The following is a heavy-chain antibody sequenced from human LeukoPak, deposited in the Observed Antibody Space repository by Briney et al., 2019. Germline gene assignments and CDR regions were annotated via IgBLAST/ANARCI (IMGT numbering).Heavy chain of an antibody. CDR2: ISTSSSYI. V-gene: IGHV3-21*06. J-gene: IGHJ4*02. Sequence: GGSLRLSCTASGFTLRSYGMNWVGQAPGKGLEWVSSISTSSSYIYYADSVKGRFTIYRDNAKNSLYLQMNSLRAEDTAVYYCARDLRGGRFDYWGQGTLVTVSS. CDR3: ARDLRGGRFDY. D-gene: IGHD3-16*01. CDR1: GFTLRSYG.